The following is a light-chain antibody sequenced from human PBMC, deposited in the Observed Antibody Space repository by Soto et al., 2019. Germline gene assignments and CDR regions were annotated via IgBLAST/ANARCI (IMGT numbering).Light chain of an antibody. J-gene: IGLJ3*02. CDR1: SSDIGGYKY. CDR2: EVS. V-gene: IGLV2-14*01. Sequence: QSALTQPASVSGSPGQSITISCTGTSSDIGGYKYVSWYQQHPGKAPKLIIFEVSNRPSGVSDRFSGSNSGNTASLTISGLQAEDEADYYCTSCSRYSVLVFGGGTKVTVL. CDR3: TSCSRYSVLV.